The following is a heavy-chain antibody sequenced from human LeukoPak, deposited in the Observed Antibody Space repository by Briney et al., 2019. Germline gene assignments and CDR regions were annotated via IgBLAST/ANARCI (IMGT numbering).Heavy chain of an antibody. CDR3: ATSALLWFGESPLDY. J-gene: IGHJ4*02. Sequence: GASVKVSCKVSGYTLTELSMHWVRQAPGKGPEWMGGFDPEDGETIYAQKFQGRVTMTEDTSTDTAYMELSSLRSEDTAVYYCATSALLWFGESPLDYWGQGTLVTVSS. CDR2: FDPEDGET. D-gene: IGHD3-10*01. V-gene: IGHV1-24*01. CDR1: GYTLTELS.